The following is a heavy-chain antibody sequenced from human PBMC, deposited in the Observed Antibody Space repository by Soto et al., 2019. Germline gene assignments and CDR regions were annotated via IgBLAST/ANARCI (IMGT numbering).Heavy chain of an antibody. CDR1: GFTFSSYA. CDR2: ISYDGKNK. D-gene: IGHD6-13*01. Sequence: GGSLRLSCAASGFTFSSYAMHGVRQAPGKGLEWVAVISYDGKNKYSADSVKGRFTISRDNSKNPLYLQMNSLRAEDTAVYYCARDVGYRTDYYFDYWGQGTLVTVSS. J-gene: IGHJ4*02. V-gene: IGHV3-30*04. CDR3: ARDVGYRTDYYFDY.